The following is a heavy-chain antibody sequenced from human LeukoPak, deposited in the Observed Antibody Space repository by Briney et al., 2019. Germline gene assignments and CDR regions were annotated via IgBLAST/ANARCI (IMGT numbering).Heavy chain of an antibody. D-gene: IGHD6-19*01. CDR1: GYTFTSYG. J-gene: IGHJ3*02. V-gene: IGHV1-18*01. CDR3: ARGLQENLAWLTAFSAFDI. Sequence: ASVKVSCKTSGYTFTSYGISWVRQAPGQGLEWMGWISAYNGNTNYAQKVQGRVTMTTVTSTSTAYMELRSLRSDDTAVYYCARGLQENLAWLTAFSAFDIWGQGTMVTVSS. CDR2: ISAYNGNT.